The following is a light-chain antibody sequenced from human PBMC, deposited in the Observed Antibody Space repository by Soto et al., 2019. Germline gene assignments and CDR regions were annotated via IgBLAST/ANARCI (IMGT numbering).Light chain of an antibody. Sequence: IAAKKSPATLSVYQGERATLTCRASESVSSSFLAWYQQRLGQAPRLLIYGASSRATGIPDRFSGSGSGTDFTLTISRLEPEDLAVYYCHLYGSSPSTFGQGTKVDIK. V-gene: IGKV3-20*01. J-gene: IGKJ1*01. CDR1: ESVSSSF. CDR3: HLYGSSPST. CDR2: GAS.